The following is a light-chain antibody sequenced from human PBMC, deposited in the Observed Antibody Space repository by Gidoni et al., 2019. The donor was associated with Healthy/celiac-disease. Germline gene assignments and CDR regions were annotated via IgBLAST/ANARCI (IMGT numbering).Light chain of an antibody. V-gene: IGKV1-39*01. Sequence: MTQPPSALPASVGDRVTITCRASQSISSYLNWYQQQPRKAPKLLIYAASSLQSGVPSRFSGSGSGTDFTLTISSLQPEDFATYYCQQSYSTPRTFGQGTKLEIK. CDR2: AAS. J-gene: IGKJ2*01. CDR1: QSISSY. CDR3: QQSYSTPRT.